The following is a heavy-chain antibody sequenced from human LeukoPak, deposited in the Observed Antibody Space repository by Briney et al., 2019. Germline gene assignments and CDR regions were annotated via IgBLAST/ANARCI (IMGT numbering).Heavy chain of an antibody. CDR3: ARAFVGGFDY. J-gene: IGHJ4*02. V-gene: IGHV3-11*04. CDR1: GFTFSDYY. D-gene: IGHD3-10*01. CDR2: ISGSGSAI. Sequence: GGSLRLSCAASGFTFSDYYMSWIRQAPGKGLEWVSYISGSGSAINYADSVKGRLTISRDNAKNSLYLQMNSLRAEDTAVYYCARAFVGGFDYWGQGTLVTVSS.